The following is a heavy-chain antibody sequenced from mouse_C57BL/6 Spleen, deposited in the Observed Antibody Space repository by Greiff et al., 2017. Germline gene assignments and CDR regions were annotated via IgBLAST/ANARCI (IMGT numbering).Heavy chain of an antibody. CDR1: GYTFTDYY. CDR3: ARGYGSSEFDY. CDR2: IYPGSGNT. J-gene: IGHJ2*01. V-gene: IGHV1-76*01. D-gene: IGHD1-1*01. Sequence: QVQLQQSGAELVRPGASVKLSCKASGYTFTDYYINWVKQRPGQGLEWIARIYPGSGNTYYNEKFKGKATLTAEKSSSTAYMQLSSLTSEDAAVYFCARGYGSSEFDYWGQGTTLTVSS.